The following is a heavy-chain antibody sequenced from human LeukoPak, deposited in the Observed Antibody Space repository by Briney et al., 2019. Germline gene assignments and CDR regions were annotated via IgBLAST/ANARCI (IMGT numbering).Heavy chain of an antibody. D-gene: IGHD6-13*01. CDR3: ARDSSSWYGLWFDP. CDR1: GYTFTSYG. Sequence: GASVKVSCKASGYTFTSYGINWVRQTPGQGLEWMGWISAYNGDTNCAQKLQGRVTMTTDTSTSTAYMELRSLRSDDTAVYYCARDSSSWYGLWFDPWGQGTLVTVSS. CDR2: ISAYNGDT. V-gene: IGHV1-18*01. J-gene: IGHJ5*02.